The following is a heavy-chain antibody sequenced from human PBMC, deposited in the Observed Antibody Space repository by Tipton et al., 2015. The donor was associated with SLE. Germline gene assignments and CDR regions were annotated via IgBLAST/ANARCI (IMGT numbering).Heavy chain of an antibody. V-gene: IGHV4-59*01. J-gene: IGHJ4*02. CDR3: ASRLK. D-gene: IGHD1-14*01. Sequence: TLSLTCAVYGGSFSGYYWSWIRQPPGKGLEWIGYIYYSGSTNYNPPLKSRVTISVDTSKNQFSLKLSSVTAADTAVYYCASRLKWGQGTLVTVSS. CDR1: GGSFSGYY. CDR2: IYYSGST.